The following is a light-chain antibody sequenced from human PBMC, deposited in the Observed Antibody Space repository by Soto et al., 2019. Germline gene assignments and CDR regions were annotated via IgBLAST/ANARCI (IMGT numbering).Light chain of an antibody. CDR2: EVS. V-gene: IGLV2-14*01. J-gene: IGLJ1*01. CDR1: SSDVDGYNY. Sequence: QSVLTQPASVSEYAGQSITISCTGISSDVDGYNYVSWYQQRPGNAPKLMIFEVSNRPSGVSHRFSGSKSGNTASLTISGLQADDEADYYCSSYTSSNTYAFGTGTKVTVL. CDR3: SSYTSSNTYA.